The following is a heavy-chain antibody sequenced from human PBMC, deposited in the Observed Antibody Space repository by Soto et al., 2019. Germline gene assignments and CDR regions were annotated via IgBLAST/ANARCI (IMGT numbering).Heavy chain of an antibody. D-gene: IGHD1-26*01. CDR2: IWHDGNNK. Sequence: QVQLVESGGGVVQPGRPLRLSCAASGFTFSNYGMHWVRQAPGKGLEWVAIIWHDGNNKYYADSVRGRFIISRDNSKNRLYLQMNSLRAEDTAVYYCASDLVGASDSYGLDVWGQGTPVTVSS. CDR1: GFTFSNYG. CDR3: ASDLVGASDSYGLDV. V-gene: IGHV3-33*01. J-gene: IGHJ6*02.